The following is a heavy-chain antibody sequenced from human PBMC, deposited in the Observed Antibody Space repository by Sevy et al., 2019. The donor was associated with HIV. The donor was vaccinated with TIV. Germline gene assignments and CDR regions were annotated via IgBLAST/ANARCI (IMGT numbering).Heavy chain of an antibody. D-gene: IGHD4-17*01. CDR1: GFTFSSYA. Sequence: GGSLRLSCVVSGFTFSSYALSWVRQAPGKGLEWVSVISGSGDTTYYADSVKGRFTISRDNSKNTVYLQINSLRAEDTAVYYCAKDRRYGDIGLFDYWGQGTLVTVSS. CDR2: ISGSGDTT. CDR3: AKDRRYGDIGLFDY. V-gene: IGHV3-23*01. J-gene: IGHJ4*02.